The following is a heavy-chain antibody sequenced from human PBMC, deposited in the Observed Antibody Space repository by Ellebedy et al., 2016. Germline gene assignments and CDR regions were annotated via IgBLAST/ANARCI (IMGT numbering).Heavy chain of an antibody. J-gene: IGHJ4*02. D-gene: IGHD1-26*01. CDR3: ASDAVGAYDY. CDR1: GFTFSSYS. V-gene: IGHV3-21*01. CDR2: ISSSSSYI. Sequence: GESLKISXAASGFTFSSYSMNWVRQAPGKGLEWVSSISSSSSYIYYADSVKGRFTISRDNAKNSLYLQMNSLRAEDTAVYYCASDAVGAYDYWGQGTLVTVSS.